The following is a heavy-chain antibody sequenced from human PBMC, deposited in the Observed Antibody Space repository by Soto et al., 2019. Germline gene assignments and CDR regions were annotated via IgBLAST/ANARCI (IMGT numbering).Heavy chain of an antibody. CDR2: ISGSGGST. D-gene: IGHD2-15*01. CDR3: AKDVLAWYPKGPFDY. V-gene: IGHV3-23*01. Sequence: GGSLRLSCAASGFTFSNYAMSWVRQAPGKGLEWVSAISGSGGSTYYADSVKGRFTISRDNSKNTLYLQMNSLRAEDTAVYYCAKDVLAWYPKGPFDYWGQGTLVTVSS. J-gene: IGHJ4*02. CDR1: GFTFSNYA.